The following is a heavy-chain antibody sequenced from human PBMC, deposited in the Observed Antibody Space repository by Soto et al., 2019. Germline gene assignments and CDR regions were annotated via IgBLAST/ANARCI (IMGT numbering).Heavy chain of an antibody. J-gene: IGHJ6*02. Sequence: QLQLQESGPGLVKPSETLSLTCTVSGGSISSSSYYWGWIRQPPGKGLEWIGSIYYSGSTYYNPSLKSRVTISVETSKNQFSLKLSSVTAADTAVYYCARQNGVVVVPAYYYYGMDVWGQGTTVTVSS. CDR2: IYYSGST. CDR3: ARQNGVVVVPAYYYYGMDV. D-gene: IGHD2-2*01. CDR1: GGSISSSSYY. V-gene: IGHV4-39*01.